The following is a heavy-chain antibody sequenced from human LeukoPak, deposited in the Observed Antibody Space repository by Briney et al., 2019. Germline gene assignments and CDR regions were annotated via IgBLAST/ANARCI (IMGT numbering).Heavy chain of an antibody. CDR1: GFTFSSYA. Sequence: GGSLRLSCAASGFTFSSYAMSWVRQAPGKGLKWVSTINDNGDGTYYADSVKGRFTISRDNSKNTLYLQMNSLRAEDTAVYYCAKDKSSGYFNYGMDVWGQGTTVTVSS. J-gene: IGHJ6*02. V-gene: IGHV3-23*01. D-gene: IGHD3-22*01. CDR2: INDNGDGT. CDR3: AKDKSSGYFNYGMDV.